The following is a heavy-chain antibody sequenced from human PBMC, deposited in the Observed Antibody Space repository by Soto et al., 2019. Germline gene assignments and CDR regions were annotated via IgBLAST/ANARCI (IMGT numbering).Heavy chain of an antibody. D-gene: IGHD6-13*01. CDR3: AREVAAASFYYYYYGMDV. CDR2: INHSGST. Sequence: PSETLSLTCAVYGGSFSGYYWSWIRQPPGKGLEWIGEINHSGSTNYNPSLKSRVTISVDTSKNQFSLKLSSVTAADTAVYYCAREVAAASFYYYYYGMDVWGQGTMVTVSS. J-gene: IGHJ6*02. V-gene: IGHV4-34*01. CDR1: GGSFSGYY.